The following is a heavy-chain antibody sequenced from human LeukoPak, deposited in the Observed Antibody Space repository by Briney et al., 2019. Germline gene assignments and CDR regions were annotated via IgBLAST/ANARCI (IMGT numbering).Heavy chain of an antibody. CDR1: GYSFTSYW. CDR3: ARSQVTMVRGVIISYNFDY. J-gene: IGHJ4*02. V-gene: IGHV5-51*01. D-gene: IGHD3-10*01. CDR2: IYPGDSDT. Sequence: GESLKISCKGSGYSFTSYWIGWVRQMPGKGLEWMVIIYPGDSDTRYSPSFQGQVTISADKSISTAYLQWSSLKASDTAMYYCARSQVTMVRGVIISYNFDYWGQGTLVTVSS.